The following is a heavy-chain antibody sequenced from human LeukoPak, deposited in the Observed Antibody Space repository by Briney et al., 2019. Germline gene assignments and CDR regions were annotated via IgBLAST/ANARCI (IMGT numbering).Heavy chain of an antibody. D-gene: IGHD6-19*01. CDR3: ARGGYSRGQGSPFDY. J-gene: IGHJ4*02. CDR2: INTNTGNP. CDR1: GYTFTNYP. V-gene: IGHV7-4-1*02. Sequence: GASVKVSCMASGYTFTNYPIIWVRQAPGQGLEWMASINTNTGNPTYAQGFTGRFVFSLDTSVSTAYLQITSLKAEDSVVYYCARGGYSRGQGSPFDYWGQGTLVTVSS.